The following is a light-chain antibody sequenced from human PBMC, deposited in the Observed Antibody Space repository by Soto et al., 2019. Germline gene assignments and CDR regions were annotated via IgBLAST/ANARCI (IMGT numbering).Light chain of an antibody. CDR1: QGISNY. V-gene: IGKV1-27*01. CDR2: AAS. CDR3: QKYNSAPQT. Sequence: SQMTQTKYSLAAYVGDRVTITCRASQGISNYLAWYQQKPGKVPKLLIYAASTLQSGVPSRFSGSGSGTDFTLTISSLQPEDVATYYCQKYNSAPQTFGQVT. J-gene: IGKJ1*01.